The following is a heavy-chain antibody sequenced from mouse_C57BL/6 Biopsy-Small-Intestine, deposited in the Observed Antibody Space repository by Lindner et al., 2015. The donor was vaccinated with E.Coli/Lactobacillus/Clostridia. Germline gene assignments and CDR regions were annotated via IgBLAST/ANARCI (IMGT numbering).Heavy chain of an antibody. V-gene: IGHV1-82*01. Sequence: VQLQESGPELVKPGASVKISCKASGYEFSNSWINWVKQRPGKGLEWIGRIYPRDGDTNYNGKFKGKATLTADKSSNTAYMQLSSLTSEDSAVYYCAPLYYGKDYWGQGTTLTVSS. J-gene: IGHJ2*01. D-gene: IGHD2-1*01. CDR1: GYEFSNSW. CDR2: IYPRDGDT. CDR3: APLYYGKDY.